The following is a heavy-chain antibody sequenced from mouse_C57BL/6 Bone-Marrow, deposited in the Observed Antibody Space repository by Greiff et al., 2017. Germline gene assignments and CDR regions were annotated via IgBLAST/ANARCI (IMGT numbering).Heavy chain of an antibody. V-gene: IGHV5-16*01. J-gene: IGHJ4*01. CDR3: ARDRGITTVVDYYAMDY. CDR2: INYDGSST. Sequence: EVQGVESEGGLVQPGSSMKLSCTASGFAFSDYYMAWVRQVPEKGLEWVAHINYDGSSTYYLDSLKCRFIISRDNAKNILYLQMSSLKSEDTATYYCARDRGITTVVDYYAMDYWGQGTSVTVSS. CDR1: GFAFSDYY. D-gene: IGHD1-1*01.